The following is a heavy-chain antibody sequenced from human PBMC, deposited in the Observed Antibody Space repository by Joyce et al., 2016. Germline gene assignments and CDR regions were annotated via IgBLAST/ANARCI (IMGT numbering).Heavy chain of an antibody. D-gene: IGHD6-25*01. Sequence: QVQLVESGGGVVQPGRSLRLSCAASVLTLSNYGVHWVRQDPGKGLEWVAVISYDGIYKYYAESVKGRFTISRDNSKNTVFLEMNSLRTEDTAVYYCAKILTATYSSGWFLDYWGQGTLVTVAS. J-gene: IGHJ4*02. CDR1: VLTLSNYG. CDR3: AKILTATYSSGWFLDY. CDR2: ISYDGIYK. V-gene: IGHV3-30*18.